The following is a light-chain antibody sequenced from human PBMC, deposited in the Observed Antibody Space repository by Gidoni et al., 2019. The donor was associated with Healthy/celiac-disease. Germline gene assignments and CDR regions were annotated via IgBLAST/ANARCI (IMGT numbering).Light chain of an antibody. J-gene: IGKJ1*01. CDR2: GAS. CDR1: QSVSSSY. CDR3: QQYGSSPT. V-gene: IGKV3-20*01. Sequence: ELVLTQSPGTLPLSPGERATLSCRPSQSVSSSYLSWYQQKPCQAPRLLIYGASSRATGIPDRFSGSGSGTDFTLTISRLEPEDFAVYYCQQYGSSPTFGQGTKVEIK.